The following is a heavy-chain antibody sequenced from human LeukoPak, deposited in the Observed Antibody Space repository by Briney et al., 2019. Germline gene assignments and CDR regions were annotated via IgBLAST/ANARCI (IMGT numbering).Heavy chain of an antibody. J-gene: IGHJ3*02. CDR2: ISWNSGSM. Sequence: PGGFLRLSCAASGFTFDDYAMHWVRQAPGKGLEWVSGISWNSGSMGYADSVKGRFTISRDNAKNSLYLQMNSLRAEDMALYYCAKEAIIASAFDIWGQGTMVTVSS. V-gene: IGHV3-9*03. CDR1: GFTFDDYA. CDR3: AKEAIIASAFDI. D-gene: IGHD6-13*01.